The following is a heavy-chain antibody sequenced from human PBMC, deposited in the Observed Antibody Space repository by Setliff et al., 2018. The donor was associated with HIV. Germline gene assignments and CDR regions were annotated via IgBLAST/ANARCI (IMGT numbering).Heavy chain of an antibody. Sequence: GSLRLSCAASEFTFDTYPMTWVRQTPGKGLEWLSYISSGGSVIYYADSVKGRFTISRDSGKNSVFLQMNSLRAEDTAVYYCARVGNYMAYGFDIWGQGTLVTVSS. V-gene: IGHV3-48*04. CDR3: ARVGNYMAYGFDI. CDR2: ISSGGSVI. J-gene: IGHJ3*02. CDR1: EFTFDTYP. D-gene: IGHD3-10*01.